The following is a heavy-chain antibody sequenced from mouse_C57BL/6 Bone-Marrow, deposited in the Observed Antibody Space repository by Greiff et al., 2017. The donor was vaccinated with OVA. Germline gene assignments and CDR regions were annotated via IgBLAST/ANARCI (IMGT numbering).Heavy chain of an antibody. CDR3: ARPLLLRHYAMDY. V-gene: IGHV14-2*01. D-gene: IGHD1-1*01. J-gene: IGHJ4*01. CDR2: IDPEDGET. CDR1: GFNIKDYY. Sequence: EVKLMESGAELVKPGASVKLSCTASGFNIKDYYMHWVKQRTEQGLEWIGRIDPEDGETKYAPKFQGKATITADTSSNTAYLQLSSLTSEDTAVYYCARPLLLRHYAMDYWGQGTSVTVSS.